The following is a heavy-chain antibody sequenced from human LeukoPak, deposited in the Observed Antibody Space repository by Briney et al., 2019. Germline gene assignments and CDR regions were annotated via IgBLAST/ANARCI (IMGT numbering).Heavy chain of an antibody. CDR3: ARESNIHGGVNWFDP. V-gene: IGHV1-69*01. D-gene: IGHD2/OR15-2a*01. Sequence: SVKVSCKASGGTFSSYAISWVRQAPGQGLEWMGGIIPIFGTANYAQKFQGRVAITADESPSTASMELSSLRSEDTAVYYCARESNIHGGVNWFDPWGQGTLVTVSS. CDR1: GGTFSSYA. CDR2: IIPIFGTA. J-gene: IGHJ5*02.